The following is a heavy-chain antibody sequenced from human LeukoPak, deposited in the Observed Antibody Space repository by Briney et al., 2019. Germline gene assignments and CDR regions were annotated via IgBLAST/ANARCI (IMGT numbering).Heavy chain of an antibody. D-gene: IGHD2-2*01. CDR1: GFTFSTYA. CDR2: ITGSGDGT. Sequence: PGGSLRLSCAASGFTFSTYAMTWVRQAPGKGLEWVSSITGSGDGTSAADSVKGRFSISRDNSKNTLYLQMNSLRAEDTAVYYCAKGVVVAPDVTPFDYWGQGTLVTVSS. J-gene: IGHJ4*02. V-gene: IGHV3-23*01. CDR3: AKGVVVAPDVTPFDY.